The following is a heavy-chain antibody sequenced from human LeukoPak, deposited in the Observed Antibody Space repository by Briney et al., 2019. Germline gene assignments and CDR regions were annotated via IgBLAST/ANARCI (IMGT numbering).Heavy chain of an antibody. V-gene: IGHV3-23*01. D-gene: IGHD3-10*01. J-gene: IGHJ4*02. CDR1: GFTFSSYG. CDR2: ISGSGGER. CDR3: AKDYYALLWFGEFNRKYYFDY. Sequence: GGSLRLSCAASGFTFSSYGMSWVRQAPGKGLQWVSGISGSGGERYYTESVKGRFTISRDNSKNTLYLQMNSPRAEDTAVYYCAKDYYALLWFGEFNRKYYFDYWGQGTLVTVSS.